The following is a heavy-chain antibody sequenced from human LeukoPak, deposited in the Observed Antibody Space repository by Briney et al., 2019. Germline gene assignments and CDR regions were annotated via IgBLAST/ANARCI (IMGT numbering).Heavy chain of an antibody. CDR1: GFTFSSYG. D-gene: IGHD3-22*01. Sequence: GGSLRLSCAASGFTFSSYGMHWVRQAPGKGLEWVAVIWYDGSNKYYADSVKGRFTISRDNSKNTLYLQMNSLRAEDTAVYYCTRPHHYYDSSGSDYWGQGTLVNVSS. V-gene: IGHV3-33*01. J-gene: IGHJ4*02. CDR2: IWYDGSNK. CDR3: TRPHHYYDSSGSDY.